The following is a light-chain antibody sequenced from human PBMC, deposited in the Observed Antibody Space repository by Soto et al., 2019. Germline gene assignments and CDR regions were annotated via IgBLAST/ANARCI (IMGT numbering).Light chain of an antibody. J-gene: IGKJ4*01. V-gene: IGKV1-27*01. Sequence: DIQMTQSPSSLSASVGDRVTITCRASQGIRNFLAWYQQKPGKVPKLLIYAASTLQSGVPYRFSGNASGTAFTLTISSLQPEDVAAYYCQKYDSAPLTFGGGTKVEIK. CDR2: AAS. CDR1: QGIRNF. CDR3: QKYDSAPLT.